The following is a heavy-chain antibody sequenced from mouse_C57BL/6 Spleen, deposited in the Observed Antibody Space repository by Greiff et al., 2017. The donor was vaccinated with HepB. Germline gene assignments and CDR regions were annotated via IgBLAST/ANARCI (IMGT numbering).Heavy chain of an antibody. CDR1: GFTFSSYA. Sequence: EVKLMESGGGLVKPGGSLKLSCAASGFTFSSYAMSWVRQTPEKRLEWVATISDGGSYTYYPDNVKGRFTISRDNAKNNLYLQMSHLKSEDTAMYYCAREGPYDAMDYWGQGTSVTVSS. CDR3: AREGPYDAMDY. CDR2: ISDGGSYT. V-gene: IGHV5-4*01. J-gene: IGHJ4*01.